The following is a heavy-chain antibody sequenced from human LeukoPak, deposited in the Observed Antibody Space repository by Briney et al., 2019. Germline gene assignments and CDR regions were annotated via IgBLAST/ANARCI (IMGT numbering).Heavy chain of an antibody. J-gene: IGHJ4*02. D-gene: IGHD1-26*01. CDR3: TRQHLVGATDY. Sequence: GGSLRLSCAASGFTFSGSATHWVRQASGKGLEWVGRIRSKANNYATAYAASVKGRFTISRDDSKSTVYLQMNILKTEDTAVYYCTRQHLVGATDYWGQGTLVTVSS. V-gene: IGHV3-73*01. CDR2: IRSKANNYAT. CDR1: GFTFSGSA.